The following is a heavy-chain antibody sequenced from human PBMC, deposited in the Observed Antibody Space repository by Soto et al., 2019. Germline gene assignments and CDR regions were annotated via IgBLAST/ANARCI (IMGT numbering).Heavy chain of an antibody. CDR1: GFTFDDYT. CDR2: ISWDGGST. CDR3: AKDKGGRYDYYSYGIDV. Sequence: GGSLRLSCAASGFTFDDYTMHWVRQAPGKGLEWVSLISWDGGSTYYADSVKGRFTISRDNSKNSLYLQMNSLRTEDTALYYCAKDKGGRYDYYSYGIDVWGQGTPVTVSS. V-gene: IGHV3-43*01. D-gene: IGHD1-26*01. J-gene: IGHJ6*02.